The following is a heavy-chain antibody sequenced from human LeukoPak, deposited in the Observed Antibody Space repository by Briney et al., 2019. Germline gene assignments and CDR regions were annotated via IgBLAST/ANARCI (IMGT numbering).Heavy chain of an antibody. J-gene: IGHJ6*02. CDR3: ARAPGDYYYYYYAMDV. CDR2: ISSSSGYI. V-gene: IGHV3-21*01. CDR1: GFTLSNYC. Sequence: GGSLRLSCAASGFTLSNYCMNWVRQAPGRGLVSVSSISSSSGYIYYADSVKGRFTISRDNAKNSLYLQMNSMRDEDTAVYYCARAPGDYYYYYYAMDVWGQGTTVTVSS. D-gene: IGHD4-17*01.